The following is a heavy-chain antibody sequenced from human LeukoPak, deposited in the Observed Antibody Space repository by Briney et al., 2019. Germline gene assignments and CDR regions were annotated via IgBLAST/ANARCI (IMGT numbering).Heavy chain of an antibody. V-gene: IGHV3-7*03. CDR1: GFTFSRHW. Sequence: PGGSLRLSCAASGFTFSRHWMDWVRQAPGKGLEWVANIKEDGSVKEYVDSVKGRFTISRDNPKNTLYLQMNSLRADDTAVYFCARGVVPTAMRYWYFDLWGRGTLVTVSS. CDR3: ARGVVPTAMRYWYFDL. J-gene: IGHJ2*01. CDR2: IKEDGSVK. D-gene: IGHD2-2*01.